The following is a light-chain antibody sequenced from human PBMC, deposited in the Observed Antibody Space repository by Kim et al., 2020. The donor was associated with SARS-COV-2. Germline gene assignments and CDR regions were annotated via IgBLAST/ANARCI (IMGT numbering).Light chain of an antibody. V-gene: IGLV3-1*01. CDR3: LAWDSNFPRV. CDR2: QDS. Sequence: SYELTQPPSVSVSPGQTASITCSGDKLGDKFVCWYQQKPGQSPVLVIYQDSKRPSGIPERFSGSNSGDTATLTISGTQAMDEADYYCLAWDSNFPRVFGGGTQLTVL. J-gene: IGLJ3*02. CDR1: KLGDKF.